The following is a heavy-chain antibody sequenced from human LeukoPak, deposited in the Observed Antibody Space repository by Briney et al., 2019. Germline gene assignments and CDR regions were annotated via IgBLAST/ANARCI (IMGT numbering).Heavy chain of an antibody. Sequence: PGRSLRLSCVASGFTLSDYARNWVRQAPGKGTEWVSGISASGAGTYYADSVKGRFTISRDNFQNTLYLQMNSLGAEDTAVYYRAKVVWFGVSAPQAFDFWGQGTMVTVSS. D-gene: IGHD3-10*01. V-gene: IGHV3-23*01. CDR1: GFTLSDYA. CDR3: AKVVWFGVSAPQAFDF. CDR2: ISASGAGT. J-gene: IGHJ3*01.